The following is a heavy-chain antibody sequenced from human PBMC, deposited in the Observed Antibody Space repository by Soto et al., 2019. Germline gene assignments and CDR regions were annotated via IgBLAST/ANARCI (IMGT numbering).Heavy chain of an antibody. D-gene: IGHD4-17*01. CDR3: ARAMTTVTTIDY. Sequence: QLQLQESGSGLVKPSQTLSLTCAVSGGSISSGGYSWSWIRQPPGTVLEWIGYIYHRGSTYYNPSLKSRVTISVDRSKNKVSLKLSSVTAADTAVYYCARAMTTVTTIDYWGQGTLVTVSS. V-gene: IGHV4-30-2*01. J-gene: IGHJ4*02. CDR1: GGSISSGGYS. CDR2: IYHRGST.